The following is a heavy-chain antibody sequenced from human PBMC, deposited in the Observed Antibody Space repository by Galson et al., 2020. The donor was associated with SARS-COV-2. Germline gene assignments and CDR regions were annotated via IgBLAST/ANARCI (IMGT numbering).Heavy chain of an antibody. CDR3: AKELGVVGVAAELDY. J-gene: IGHJ4*02. V-gene: IGHV3-30*18. CDR1: GFTFNNYG. CDR2: ISYDGSHK. Sequence: TGGSLRLSCAASGFTFNNYGIHWVRQAPGKGLECVAVISYDGSHKFYGDSVKGRFTISRDNSKNTLYLQMNSLRAEDTAVYYCAKELGVVGVAAELDYWGQGTLVPVSS. D-gene: IGHD2-15*01.